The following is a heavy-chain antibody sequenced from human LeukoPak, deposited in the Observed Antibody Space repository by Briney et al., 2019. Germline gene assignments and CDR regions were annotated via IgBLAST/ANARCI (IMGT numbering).Heavy chain of an antibody. J-gene: IGHJ3*02. D-gene: IGHD6-13*01. V-gene: IGHV3-49*04. CDR2: IRSKAYGGTT. Sequence: GGSLRLSCAASGFTFSSYEMNWVRQAPGKGLEWVGFIRSKAYGGTTEYAASVKGRFTISRDDSKSIAYLQMNSLKTEDTAVYYCTRDRGSSWSDAFDIWGQGTMVTVSS. CDR1: GFTFSSYE. CDR3: TRDRGSSWSDAFDI.